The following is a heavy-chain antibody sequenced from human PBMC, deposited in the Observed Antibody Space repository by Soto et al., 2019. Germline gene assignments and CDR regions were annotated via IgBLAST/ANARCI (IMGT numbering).Heavy chain of an antibody. J-gene: IGHJ4*02. D-gene: IGHD2-15*01. CDR2: ISAPNGNT. CDR1: GYTFTSYG. V-gene: IGHV1-18*01. CDR3: ARGWYGDY. Sequence: QVHLVQSGAEVKKPGASVKVSCKASGYTFTSYGITWVRQAPGQGLEWMGWISAPNGNTDYAQKLQGRVIVTRDTSTSTAYMELRSLISDDTAVYYCARGWYGDYWGQGALVTVSS.